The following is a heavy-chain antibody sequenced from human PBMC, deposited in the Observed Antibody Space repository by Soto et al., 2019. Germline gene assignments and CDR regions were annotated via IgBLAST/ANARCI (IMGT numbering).Heavy chain of an antibody. D-gene: IGHD1-7*01. CDR3: ARGAEGLGYNWKYVHFEL. J-gene: IGHJ4*02. Sequence: QVQLVQSGAEVKKPGSSVRVSCKTSGGTFSSHVFSWVRQAPVQGLEWMGGIIPKFVTPNSAQRFQDRVTITADESTSTVYMELSSLRPEDTAVYYCARGAEGLGYNWKYVHFELWGQGTLVTVSS. CDR1: GGTFSSHV. CDR2: IIPKFVTP. V-gene: IGHV1-69*01.